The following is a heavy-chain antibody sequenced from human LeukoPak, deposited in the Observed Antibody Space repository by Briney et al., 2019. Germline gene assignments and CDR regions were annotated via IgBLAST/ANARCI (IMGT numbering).Heavy chain of an antibody. J-gene: IGHJ4*02. V-gene: IGHV3-48*02. CDR3: ASGSGH. CDR2: ISSSGSAK. D-gene: IGHD2-2*03. CDR1: GFTFSSYA. Sequence: PGGSLRLSCGASGFTFSSYAMSWVRQAPGKGLEWVSHISSSGSAKYYADSVKGRFTISRDNAKNSLYLQMNSLRDEDTAVFYCASGSGHWGQGTLVTVSS.